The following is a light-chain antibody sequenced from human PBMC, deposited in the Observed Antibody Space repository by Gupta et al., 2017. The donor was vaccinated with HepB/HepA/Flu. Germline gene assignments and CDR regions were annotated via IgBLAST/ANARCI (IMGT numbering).Light chain of an antibody. J-gene: IGKJ2*01. V-gene: IGKV1-5*03. CDR3: QQYNSSPYT. Sequence: DIQMTQSPSTLSASVGDRVTITCRASQSISSWLAWYQQKPGKAPKLLIYKASSLESGVPSRFSGRGSGTEFTLTISSLQPDDFATYYCQQYNSSPYTLTQGTKLKIK. CDR1: QSISSW. CDR2: KAS.